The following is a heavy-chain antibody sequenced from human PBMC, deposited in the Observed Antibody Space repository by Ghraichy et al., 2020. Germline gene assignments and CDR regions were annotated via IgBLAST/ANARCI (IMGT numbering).Heavy chain of an antibody. CDR2: ISAYNGNT. D-gene: IGHD2-2*01. Sequence: ASVKVSCKASGYTFTSYGISWVRQAPGQGLEWMGWISAYNGNTNYAQKLQGRVTMTTDTSTSTAYMELRSLRSDDTAVYYCARDRTATSTSPVGHSTKKANWFAPWGQGTLVTVSS. CDR1: GYTFTSYG. V-gene: IGHV1-18*04. J-gene: IGHJ5*02. CDR3: ARDRTATSTSPVGHSTKKANWFAP.